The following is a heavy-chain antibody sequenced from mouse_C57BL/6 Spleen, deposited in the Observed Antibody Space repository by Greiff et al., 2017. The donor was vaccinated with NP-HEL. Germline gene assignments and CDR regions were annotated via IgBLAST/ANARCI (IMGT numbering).Heavy chain of an antibody. J-gene: IGHJ2*01. CDR3: ARGGTTVVERVYFDY. Sequence: VQGVESGPGLVQPSQSLSITCTVSGFSLTSSGVHWVRQSPGKGLEWLGVLWSGGSTDYNAAFISRLSISQDTSKSQVFFKMNSLQADDTAIYYCARGGTTVVERVYFDYWGQGTTLTVSS. CDR1: GFSLTSSG. V-gene: IGHV2-2*01. CDR2: LWSGGST. D-gene: IGHD1-1*01.